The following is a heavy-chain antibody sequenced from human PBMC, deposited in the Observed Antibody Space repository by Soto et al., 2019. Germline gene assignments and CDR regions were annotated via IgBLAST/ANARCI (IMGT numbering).Heavy chain of an antibody. V-gene: IGHV4-59*01. CDR1: GGSISSYY. D-gene: IGHD3-22*01. CDR3: ARVHSSGYFDDY. J-gene: IGHJ4*02. Sequence: QVQLQESGPGLVKPSETLSLTCSVSGGSISSYYWSWIRQSPGRGLEWIGYISNSGSTTYNPSLKSRATISVHTSKNQFSLKVSSVTAADTAVYYCARVHSSGYFDDYWGQGTLVTVSS. CDR2: ISNSGST.